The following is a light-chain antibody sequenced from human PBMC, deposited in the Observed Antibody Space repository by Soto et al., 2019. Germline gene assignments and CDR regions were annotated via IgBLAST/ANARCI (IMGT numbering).Light chain of an antibody. CDR3: QQYHNWPPSWT. CDR1: QSVSSN. CDR2: GAS. J-gene: IGKJ1*01. V-gene: IGKV3-15*01. Sequence: EMVMTQSPATLSVSPGERATLSCRASQSVSSNLAWYQQKPGQAPRLLIYGASTRATGIPARFSGSGSGTEFTLTISSLQSEDFAVYYCQQYHNWPPSWTFGQGTKVEIK.